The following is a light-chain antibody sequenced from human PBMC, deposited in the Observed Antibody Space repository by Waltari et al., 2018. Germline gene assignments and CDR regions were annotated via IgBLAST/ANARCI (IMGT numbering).Light chain of an antibody. Sequence: QSALTQPRSVSGSPGQSVTISCTGTSSDVGGYKYVSWYQQHPGKAPKLMIYDVNKRPSGVPDRFSGSKSGNTASLTISGLQAEDEADYYCCSYAGSYTWVFGGGTKLTVL. CDR3: CSYAGSYTWV. V-gene: IGLV2-11*01. CDR1: SSDVGGYKY. J-gene: IGLJ3*02. CDR2: DVN.